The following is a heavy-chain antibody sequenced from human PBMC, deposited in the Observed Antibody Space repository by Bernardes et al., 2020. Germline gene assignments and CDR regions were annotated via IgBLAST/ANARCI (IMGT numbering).Heavy chain of an antibody. V-gene: IGHV4-61*01. Sequence: ETLSLTCTVSGGSVSSSSYYWSWIRQPPGKGLEWIGYIYYSGSTNYNPSLESRVTISVDTSKKQFSLKMNSVTVADTAVYYCAREECATTACTFDYWGQGTLVTVSS. CDR2: IYYSGST. CDR3: AREECATTACTFDY. J-gene: IGHJ4*02. CDR1: GGSVSSSSYY. D-gene: IGHD1-26*01.